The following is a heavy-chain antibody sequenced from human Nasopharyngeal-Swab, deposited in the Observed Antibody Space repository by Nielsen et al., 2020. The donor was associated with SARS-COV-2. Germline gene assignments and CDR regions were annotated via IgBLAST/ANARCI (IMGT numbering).Heavy chain of an antibody. V-gene: IGHV4-59*01. CDR2: IYYSGST. D-gene: IGHD6-13*01. CDR3: ARDGDKIAAAGTLGWFDP. Sequence: GSLRLSCTVSGGSISSYYWSWIRQPPGKGLEWIGYIYYSGSTNYNPSLKSRVTISVDTSKSQFTLKLSSVTAADTAVYYCARDGDKIAAAGTLGWFDPWGQGTLVTVSS. J-gene: IGHJ5*02. CDR1: GGSISSYY.